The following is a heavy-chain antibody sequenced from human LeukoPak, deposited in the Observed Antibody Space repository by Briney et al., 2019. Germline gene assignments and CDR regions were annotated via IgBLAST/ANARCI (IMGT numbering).Heavy chain of an antibody. D-gene: IGHD6-19*01. CDR1: GYTFTGYY. CDR3: ARDVAVAGSFFDY. V-gene: IGHV1-2*02. CDR2: INPNSGGT. Sequence: ASVKVSCKASGYTFTGYYMYWVRQAPGQGLEWMGWINPNSGGTNYAQKFQGRVTMTRDTSISTAYMELSRLRSDDTAVYYCARDVAVAGSFFDYWGQGTLVTVSS. J-gene: IGHJ4*02.